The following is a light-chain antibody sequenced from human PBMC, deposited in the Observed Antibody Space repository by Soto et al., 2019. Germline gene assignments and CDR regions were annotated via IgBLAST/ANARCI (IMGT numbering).Light chain of an antibody. CDR1: HSVNSH. Sequence: MPQSPATLSVSPGERVTLSCRTSHSVNSHVAWYQQKPGQAPRLLLYGASTRATGIPVRFSGSGFGTEFTLTISSLQSEDFAVYYCQQYKNWPLFGQGTRLEIK. V-gene: IGKV3-15*01. J-gene: IGKJ5*01. CDR3: QQYKNWPL. CDR2: GAS.